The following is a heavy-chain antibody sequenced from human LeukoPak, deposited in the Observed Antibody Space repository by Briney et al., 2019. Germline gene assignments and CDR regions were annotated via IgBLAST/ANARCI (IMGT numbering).Heavy chain of an antibody. V-gene: IGHV1-69*13. Sequence: ASVKVSCKASGGTFSSYAISWVRQAPGQGLEWMGGIIPIFGTANYAQKFQGRVTITADESTSTAYMELSSLRSEDTAVYYCANRITMVRGAKPNNWFDTWGQGTLVTVSS. J-gene: IGHJ5*02. CDR1: GGTFSSYA. CDR3: ANRITMVRGAKPNNWFDT. D-gene: IGHD3-10*01. CDR2: IIPIFGTA.